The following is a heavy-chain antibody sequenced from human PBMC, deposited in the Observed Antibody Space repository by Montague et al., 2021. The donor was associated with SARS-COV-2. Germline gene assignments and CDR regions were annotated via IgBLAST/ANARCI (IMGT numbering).Heavy chain of an antibody. Sequence: SETLSLTCTVSGGSIRTSSYYWGWIRQPPGKGLDWIGSIYYGGSTYYNPSLKSRVTTSVDTSKNQFSLKLSSVTAADTAVYYCAMRGGALDAFDIWGQGTMVIVSS. CDR3: AMRGGALDAFDI. CDR2: IYYGGST. CDR1: GGSIRTSSYY. V-gene: IGHV4-39*01. J-gene: IGHJ3*02. D-gene: IGHD4-17*01.